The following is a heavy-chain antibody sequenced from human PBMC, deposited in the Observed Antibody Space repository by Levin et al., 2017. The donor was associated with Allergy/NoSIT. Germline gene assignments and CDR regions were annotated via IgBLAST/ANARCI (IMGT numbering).Heavy chain of an antibody. Sequence: ASVKVSCKVSGYTLTELSMHWVRQAPGKGLEWMGGFDPEDGETIYAQKFQGRVTMTEDTSTDTAYMELSSLRSEDTAVYYCATDLRRRCSSTSCYSWGLERFDYWGQGTLVTVSS. J-gene: IGHJ4*02. D-gene: IGHD2-2*01. V-gene: IGHV1-24*01. CDR1: GYTLTELS. CDR2: FDPEDGET. CDR3: ATDLRRRCSSTSCYSWGLERFDY.